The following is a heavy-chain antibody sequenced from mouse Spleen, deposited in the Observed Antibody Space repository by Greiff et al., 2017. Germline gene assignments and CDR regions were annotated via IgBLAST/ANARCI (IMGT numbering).Heavy chain of an antibody. CDR1: GYTFTSYW. J-gene: IGHJ4*01. D-gene: IGHD1-1*01. V-gene: IGHV1-69*01. CDR2: IDPSDSYT. Sequence: VQLQQPGAELVMPGASVKLSCKASGYTFTSYWMHWVKQRPGQGLEWIGEIDPSDSYTNYNQKFKGKATLTVDKSSSTAYMQLSSLTSEDSAVYYCARSPTTVYAMDYWGQGTSVTVSS. CDR3: ARSPTTVYAMDY.